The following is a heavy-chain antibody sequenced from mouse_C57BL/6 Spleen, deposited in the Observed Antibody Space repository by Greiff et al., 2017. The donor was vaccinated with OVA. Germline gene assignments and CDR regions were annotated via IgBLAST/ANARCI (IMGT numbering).Heavy chain of an antibody. D-gene: IGHD1-1*01. V-gene: IGHV1-63*01. CDR2: IYPGGGYT. CDR3: ARGDYGSSYAMDY. Sequence: QVQLQQSGAELVRPGTSVKMSCKASGYTFTNYWIGWAKQRPGHGLEWIGDIYPGGGYTNYNEKFKGKATLTADKSSSTAYMQCSSLTSEDSAIYYCARGDYGSSYAMDYWGQGTSVTVSS. CDR1: GYTFTNYW. J-gene: IGHJ4*01.